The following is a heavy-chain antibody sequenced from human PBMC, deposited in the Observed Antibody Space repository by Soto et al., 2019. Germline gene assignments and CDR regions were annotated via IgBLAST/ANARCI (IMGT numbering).Heavy chain of an antibody. Sequence: QVQLVQSGAEVKKPGSSVKVACKASGGTFSSYAISWVRQAPGQGLEWMGGIIPIFGTANYAQQFQGRVTITADESTSTAYMELSSLRSEDTAVYYCARDSPPNGEWWFDPWGQGTLVTVSS. CDR2: IIPIFGTA. CDR3: ARDSPPNGEWWFDP. CDR1: GGTFSSYA. V-gene: IGHV1-69*01. J-gene: IGHJ5*02. D-gene: IGHD2-8*01.